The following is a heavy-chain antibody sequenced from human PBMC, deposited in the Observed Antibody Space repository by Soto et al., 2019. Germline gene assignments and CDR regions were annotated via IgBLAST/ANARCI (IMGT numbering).Heavy chain of an antibody. J-gene: IGHJ6*02. Sequence: GXSVKVSCKASGYTFTCYYMHWVRQAPGQGLEWMGWINPNSGGTNYAQKFQGRVTMTRDTSISTAYMELSRLRSDDTAVYYCARDPLEGLRFLGYYGMDVWGQGTTVTVSS. V-gene: IGHV1-2*02. D-gene: IGHD3-3*01. CDR2: INPNSGGT. CDR1: GYTFTCYY. CDR3: ARDPLEGLRFLGYYGMDV.